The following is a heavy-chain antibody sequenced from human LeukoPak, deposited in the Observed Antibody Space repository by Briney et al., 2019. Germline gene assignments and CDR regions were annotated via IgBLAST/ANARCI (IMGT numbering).Heavy chain of an antibody. J-gene: IGHJ4*02. CDR2: ISYDGSNK. Sequence: GSLRLSCAASGFTFSSYGMHWVRQAPGKGLEWVAVISYDGSNKYYADSVKGRFTISRDNAKNSLYLQMNSLRAEDTAVYYCARDSVMGFDYWGQGTLVTVSS. D-gene: IGHD5/OR15-5a*01. CDR3: ARDSVMGFDY. CDR1: GFTFSSYG. V-gene: IGHV3-30*03.